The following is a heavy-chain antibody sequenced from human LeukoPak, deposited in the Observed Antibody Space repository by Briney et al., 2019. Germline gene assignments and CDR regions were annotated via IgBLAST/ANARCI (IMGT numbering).Heavy chain of an antibody. J-gene: IGHJ5*02. CDR1: GDSFSSNSVT. V-gene: IGHV6-1*01. CDR3: ARRLTQYDCFDP. CDR2: TYYRSTWYN. Sequence: SQTLSLTCAISGDSFSSNSVTWNWIRQSPSRGLEWLGRTYYRSTWYNDYAVSVRGRITVNPDTSKNQFSLHLNSVTLEDTAVYYCARRLTQYDCFDPWGQGILVTVSS. D-gene: IGHD2-2*01.